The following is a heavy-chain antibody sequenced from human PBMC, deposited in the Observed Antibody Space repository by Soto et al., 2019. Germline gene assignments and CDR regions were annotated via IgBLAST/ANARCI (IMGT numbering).Heavy chain of an antibody. CDR2: ISSSSSYI. Sequence: GGSLRLSCAASGFTFSSYSMNWVRQAPGKGLEWVSSISSSSSYIYYADSVKGRFTISRDNAKNSLYLQMNSLRAEDTAVYYCARDGSGYDFWSGYYYNWFDPWGQGTLVTVSS. CDR3: ARDGSGYDFWSGYYYNWFDP. J-gene: IGHJ5*02. CDR1: GFTFSSYS. V-gene: IGHV3-21*01. D-gene: IGHD3-3*01.